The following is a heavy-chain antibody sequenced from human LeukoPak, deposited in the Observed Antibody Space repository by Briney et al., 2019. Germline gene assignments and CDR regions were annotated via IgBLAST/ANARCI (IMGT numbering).Heavy chain of an antibody. D-gene: IGHD6-19*01. Sequence: GGSLRLSCAASRFYFSTYDMNWVRQAPGKGLEWVSYISSSSSTRYYTESVKGRFTISRDNAKNSLYLQMNSLRDEDTAVYFCAREGSGWHAFDIWGQGTMVTVSS. V-gene: IGHV3-48*02. J-gene: IGHJ3*02. CDR2: ISSSSSTR. CDR1: RFYFSTYD. CDR3: AREGSGWHAFDI.